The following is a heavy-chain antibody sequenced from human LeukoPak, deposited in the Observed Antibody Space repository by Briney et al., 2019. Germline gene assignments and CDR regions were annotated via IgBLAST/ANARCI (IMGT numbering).Heavy chain of an antibody. D-gene: IGHD3-22*01. CDR3: ARDEWNYHDSSGYPLDY. CDR1: GFTFSNYW. CDR2: IKQDGSAK. Sequence: GGSLRLSCAASGFTFSNYWMSWVRQAPGKGLEWVANIKQDGSAKYYVDSVKGRFTISRDNTKNSLFLHMNSLRAEDTAVYYCARDEWNYHDSSGYPLDYWGQGALVTVSS. V-gene: IGHV3-7*01. J-gene: IGHJ4*02.